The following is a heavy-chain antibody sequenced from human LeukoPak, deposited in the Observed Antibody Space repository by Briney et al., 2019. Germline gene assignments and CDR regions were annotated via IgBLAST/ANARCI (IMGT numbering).Heavy chain of an antibody. D-gene: IGHD5-12*01. CDR2: INNDGSST. Sequence: GGSLRLSCAASGFTFNHYWMQWVRQAPGKGLVWVSRINNDGSSTIYADSVKGRFTISRDNAKNTLYLQMNSLRAEDTAVYYCAREQAGWLFDYWGRGTLVTVSS. CDR3: AREQAGWLFDY. CDR1: GFTFNHYW. J-gene: IGHJ4*02. V-gene: IGHV3-74*01.